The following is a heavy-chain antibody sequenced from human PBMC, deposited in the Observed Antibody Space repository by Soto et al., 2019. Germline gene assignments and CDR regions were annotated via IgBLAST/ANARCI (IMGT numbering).Heavy chain of an antibody. CDR1: HGSISSYY. D-gene: IGHD3-16*01. CDR2: ISNTGKT. CDR3: ARHEGLASYYFDS. Sequence: QVQLQESGPGLVKPSETLSLSCTVSHGSISSYYWSWIRQPPGKGLEWIGYISNTGKTAYHPSLKSRVSFARDTAKNQVSLRLSSVTAADTAVYYCARHEGLASYYFDSWGRGNLVTVSS. V-gene: IGHV4-59*08. J-gene: IGHJ4*02.